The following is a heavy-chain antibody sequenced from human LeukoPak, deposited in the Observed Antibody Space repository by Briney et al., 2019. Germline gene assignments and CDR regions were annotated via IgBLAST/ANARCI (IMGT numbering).Heavy chain of an antibody. CDR3: AKGSTAVTSRNYFDY. CDR2: ISGSGGST. V-gene: IGHV3-23*01. CDR1: GFTFSSYA. J-gene: IGHJ4*02. Sequence: PGGSLRLSCAASGFTFSSYAMSWVRQAPGKGLEWVSAISGSGGSTYYADSVKGRFTISRDNSKNTLYLQMNSLRAEDTAVYYCAKGSTAVTSRNYFDYWGQGTLVTVSS. D-gene: IGHD4-17*01.